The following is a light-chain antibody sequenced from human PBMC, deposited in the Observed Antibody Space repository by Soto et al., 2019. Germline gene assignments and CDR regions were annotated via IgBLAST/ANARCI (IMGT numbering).Light chain of an antibody. J-gene: IGKJ5*01. CDR2: DVS. V-gene: IGKV1-13*02. CDR3: QQFNTYPIT. Sequence: AIQLTQSPSSLSASVGDRVTITCRASQDIRGALAWYQQKPEKTPKLLIFDVSSLQSGVPSRFSGSGSGTDFTLTISSLQPEDFATYYCQQFNTYPITFGQGTRLEIK. CDR1: QDIRGA.